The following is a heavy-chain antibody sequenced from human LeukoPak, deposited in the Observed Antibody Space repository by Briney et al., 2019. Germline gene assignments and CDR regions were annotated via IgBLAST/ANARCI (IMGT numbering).Heavy chain of an antibody. CDR2: ICNSGGT. CDR1: GDSISTYY. CDR3: AKTGRPNNSGWYRWFDP. D-gene: IGHD6-19*01. J-gene: IGHJ5*02. Sequence: SDALSLTCTVSGDSISTYYWSWIRQPPGKGLEWIGCICNSGGTNYNPSLKSRVTISVDTSKNQFSLNLSSVTAADTAVYYCAKTGRPNNSGWYRWFDPWGQGTLVTVSS. V-gene: IGHV4-4*09.